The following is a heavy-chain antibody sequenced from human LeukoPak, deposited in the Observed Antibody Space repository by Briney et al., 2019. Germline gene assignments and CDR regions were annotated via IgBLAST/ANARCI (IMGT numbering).Heavy chain of an antibody. Sequence: GASVKISCKASGYTFTNYGINWVRQATGQGLEWMGWMNPNNGNTGYAQKFQGRVTMTRNTSITTAYMELSSLRSEDTAMYYCKMAKEGNAFDIWGQGTMVIVSS. V-gene: IGHV1-8*01. CDR3: KMAKEGNAFDI. CDR2: MNPNNGNT. CDR1: GYTFTNYG. J-gene: IGHJ3*02. D-gene: IGHD5-24*01.